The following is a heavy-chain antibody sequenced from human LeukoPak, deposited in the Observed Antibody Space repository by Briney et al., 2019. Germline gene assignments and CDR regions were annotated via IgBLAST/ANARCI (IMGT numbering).Heavy chain of an antibody. J-gene: IGHJ4*02. D-gene: IGHD3-10*01. CDR3: AKTRGAGSYYNLVEDY. CDR1: GGSISSYY. Sequence: SETLSLTCTVSGGSISSYYWSWIRQPPGKGLEWIGYIYYSGSTNYNPSLKSRVTISVDTSKNQFSLKLSSVTAADTAVYYCAKTRGAGSYYNLVEDYWGQGTLVTVSS. CDR2: IYYSGST. V-gene: IGHV4-59*01.